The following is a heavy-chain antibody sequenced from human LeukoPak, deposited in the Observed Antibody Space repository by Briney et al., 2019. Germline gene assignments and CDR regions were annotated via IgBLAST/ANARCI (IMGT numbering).Heavy chain of an antibody. J-gene: IGHJ4*02. CDR3: ARGWDDFWSGSPNDY. V-gene: IGHV1-8*01. D-gene: IGHD3-3*01. CDR2: MNPNSGNT. CDR1: GYTFTSCD. Sequence: GASVKVSCKASGYTFTSCDINWVRQTTGQGLEWMGWMNPNSGNTGYAQKFQGRVTMTRNTSISTAYMELSSLRSEDTAVYYCARGWDDFWSGSPNDYWCQGSLVTVSS.